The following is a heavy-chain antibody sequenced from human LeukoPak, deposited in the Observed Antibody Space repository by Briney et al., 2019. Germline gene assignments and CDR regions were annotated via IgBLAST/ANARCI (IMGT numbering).Heavy chain of an antibody. CDR1: GYSISSTYY. Sequence: SETLSLTCTVSGYSISSTYYGAWIRQPPGKGLEWIATISHSGSTYYTPSLESRLTISLDTSRNHFSLRLSSVTAADTAVYYCARVNAPVATFDYWGLGTLAAVS. J-gene: IGHJ4*02. V-gene: IGHV4-38-2*02. D-gene: IGHD1-1*01. CDR3: ARVNAPVATFDY. CDR2: ISHSGST.